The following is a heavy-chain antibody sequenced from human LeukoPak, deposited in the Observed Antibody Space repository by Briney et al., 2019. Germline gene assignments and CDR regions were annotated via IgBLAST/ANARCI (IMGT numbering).Heavy chain of an antibody. CDR2: IYYSGST. J-gene: IGHJ4*02. D-gene: IGHD4-17*01. CDR3: ARDHAYGDERFDY. V-gene: IGHV4-30-4*01. Sequence: SETLSLTCTVSGGSISSGDYYWSWIRQPPGKGLEWTGFIYYSGSTYYNPSLKSRVTISVDTSKDQFSLKLSSVTAADTAVYYCARDHAYGDERFDYWGQGTLVTVSS. CDR1: GGSISSGDYY.